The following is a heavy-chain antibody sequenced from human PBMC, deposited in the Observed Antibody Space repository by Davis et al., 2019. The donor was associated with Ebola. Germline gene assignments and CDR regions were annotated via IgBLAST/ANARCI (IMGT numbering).Heavy chain of an antibody. J-gene: IGHJ3*02. CDR2: ISAYNGNT. CDR1: GYTFSSYG. D-gene: IGHD2-15*01. Sequence: ASVKVSCKASGYTFSSYGITWVRQAPGQGLEWMGWISAYNGNTKYAQKLQGRVTMTTATSTSTAYMELRSLRSDETAVYYCARGFCSGDSCHLAAAFDIWGQGTMVTVSS. V-gene: IGHV1-18*01. CDR3: ARGFCSGDSCHLAAAFDI.